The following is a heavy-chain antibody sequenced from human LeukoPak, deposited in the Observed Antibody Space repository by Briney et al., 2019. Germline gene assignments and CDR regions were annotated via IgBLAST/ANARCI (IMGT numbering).Heavy chain of an antibody. D-gene: IGHD3-16*01. Sequence: SETLSLTCTVSGGSHSNYYWSWLRQPPGKGLEWIGHIYESGSTTYNPSLKSRVTISVDTSKKQFSLRLSSVPAADTAVYYCARGRIGGPKAPFDYWGQGTPVTVSS. CDR2: IYESGST. CDR1: GGSHSNYY. V-gene: IGHV4-59*01. CDR3: ARGRIGGPKAPFDY. J-gene: IGHJ4*02.